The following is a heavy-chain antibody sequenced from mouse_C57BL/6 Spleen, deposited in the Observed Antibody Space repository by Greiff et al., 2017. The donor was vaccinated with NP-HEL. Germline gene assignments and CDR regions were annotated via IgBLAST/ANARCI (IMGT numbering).Heavy chain of an antibody. J-gene: IGHJ1*03. CDR3: ARRGSFITTVVADWYFDV. Sequence: QVQLQQSGAELVRPGSSVKLSCKASGYTFTSYWMHWVKQRPIQGLEWIGNIDPSDSETHYNQKFKDKATLTVDKSSSTAYMQLSSLTSEDSAVYYCARRGSFITTVVADWYFDVWGTGTTVTVSS. D-gene: IGHD1-1*01. CDR2: IDPSDSET. V-gene: IGHV1-52*01. CDR1: GYTFTSYW.